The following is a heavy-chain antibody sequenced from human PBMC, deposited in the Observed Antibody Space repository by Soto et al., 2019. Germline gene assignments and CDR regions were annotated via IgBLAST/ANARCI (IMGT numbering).Heavy chain of an antibody. CDR2: IKSKANGGTT. CDR3: TPSGDAVAGTDY. V-gene: IGHV3-15*07. CDR1: GINFIGAW. Sequence: EVQEVESGGGLVKPGGSLRLSCAPSGINFIGAWMNWVRQAPGKGLEWVGRIKSKANGGTTDYAAPVKGRFTISRDDSRNMAFLQMDSLKIEDIGVYSCTPSGDAVAGTDYWGQGTLVTVSS. J-gene: IGHJ4*02. D-gene: IGHD6-19*01.